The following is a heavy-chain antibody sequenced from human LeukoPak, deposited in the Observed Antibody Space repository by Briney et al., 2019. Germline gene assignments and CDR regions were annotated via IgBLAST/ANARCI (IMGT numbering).Heavy chain of an antibody. D-gene: IGHD3-10*01. CDR2: INHSGST. J-gene: IGHJ4*02. CDR1: GGSFSGYY. Sequence: SETLSLTCAVYGGSFSGYYWSWIRQPREKGLEWIGEINHSGSTNYNPSLKRRVTISVDTSKNQFSLKLSSVTAADTAVYYCASFYYYGSGPHFDYWGQGTLVTVSS. CDR3: ASFYYYGSGPHFDY. V-gene: IGHV4-34*01.